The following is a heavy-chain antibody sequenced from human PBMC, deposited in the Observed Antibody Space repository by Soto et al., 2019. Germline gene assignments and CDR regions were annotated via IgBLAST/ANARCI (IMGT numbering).Heavy chain of an antibody. CDR3: ARHYCSSTSCYPVYYYYYGMDV. V-gene: IGHV5-51*01. J-gene: IGHJ6*02. CDR1: GYSFTIYW. D-gene: IGHD2-2*01. Sequence: PGESLKISCKGSGYSFTIYWIGWVRQMPGKGLEWMGIIYPGDSDTRYSPSFQGQVTISADKSISTAYLQWSSPKASDTAMYYCARHYCSSTSCYPVYYYYYGMDVWGQGTTVTVSS. CDR2: IYPGDSDT.